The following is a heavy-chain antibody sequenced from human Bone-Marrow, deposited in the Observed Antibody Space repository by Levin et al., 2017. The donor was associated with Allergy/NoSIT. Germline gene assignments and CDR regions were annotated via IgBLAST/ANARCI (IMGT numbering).Heavy chain of an antibody. J-gene: IGHJ5*02. CDR3: AKDAVVVPGASMGWFDP. D-gene: IGHD2-2*01. V-gene: IGHV3-23*01. CDR1: GFTFSNYA. CDR2: ISGSGGDT. Sequence: GESLKISCATSGFTFSNYAMNWVRQAPGKGLEWVSGISGSGGDTYYADSVKGRFTISRDNFKNRLYLQMKTLRAEDTATYYCAKDAVVVPGASMGWFDPWGQGTLVTVSS.